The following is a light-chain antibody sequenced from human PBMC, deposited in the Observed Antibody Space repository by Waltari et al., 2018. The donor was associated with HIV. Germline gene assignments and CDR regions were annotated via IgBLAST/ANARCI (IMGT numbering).Light chain of an antibody. V-gene: IGLV2-11*01. CDR2: DVY. CDR3: CAYAAGHVSFV. Sequence: QSALTQPPSVSGSPGQSVTISCTGTTSDVGSSNYVSWYQHYPGKAPKLIIFDVYHRPSGVPARFSGSKSGNTASLTIAGLQTEDEADYFCCAYAAGHVSFVFGNGTAVAVL. J-gene: IGLJ1*01. CDR1: TSDVGSSNY.